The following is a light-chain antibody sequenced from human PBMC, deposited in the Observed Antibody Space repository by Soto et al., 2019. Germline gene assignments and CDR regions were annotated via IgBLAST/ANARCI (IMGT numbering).Light chain of an antibody. CDR2: SAS. V-gene: IGKV1-12*02. CDR1: QDISTW. J-gene: IGKJ2*01. CDR3: QQANSFPST. Sequence: DIQMTQSPSFVSASVGDRVTITCRASQDISTWLAWYQQKPGRAPNLLIYSASSLQSGVPSRSSGSGSGTDFPLTIISLQPEDVAAYYCQQANSFPSTFGQGTKLEIK.